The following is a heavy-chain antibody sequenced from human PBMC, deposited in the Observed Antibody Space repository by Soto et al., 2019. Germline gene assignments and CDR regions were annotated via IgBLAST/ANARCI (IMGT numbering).Heavy chain of an antibody. V-gene: IGHV1-18*04. CDR2: ISTENGNT. CDR3: ARDSSSGTFDN. J-gene: IGHJ4*02. Sequence: ASVKVSCKASGYTFINNAITWVRQAPGQGPEWMGWISTENGNTNYAQNLQGRVILTRDRSTNTAYMELRSLRPEDTATYYCARDSSSGTFDNWGQGAMVTVYS. D-gene: IGHD3-22*01. CDR1: GYTFINNA.